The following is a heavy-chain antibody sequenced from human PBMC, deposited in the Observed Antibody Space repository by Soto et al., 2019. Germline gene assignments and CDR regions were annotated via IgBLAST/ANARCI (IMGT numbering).Heavy chain of an antibody. CDR1: GFTFITYS. V-gene: IGHV3-21*01. J-gene: IGHJ2*01. Sequence: GGSLRLSCVASGFTFITYSMNRVLQPPGKGLEWVSSISSSSDYIYYADSMKGRFTISRDNAKNSLYLQMNSLRAEDTAVYYCARSWRIVTTTGTFWYFDLWGRGTLVTVSS. CDR2: ISSSSDYI. CDR3: ARSWRIVTTTGTFWYFDL. D-gene: IGHD4-17*01.